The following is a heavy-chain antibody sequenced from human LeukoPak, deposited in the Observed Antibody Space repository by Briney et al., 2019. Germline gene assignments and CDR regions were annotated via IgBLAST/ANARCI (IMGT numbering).Heavy chain of an antibody. D-gene: IGHD3-10*01. CDR2: IKEDGSER. Sequence: GGSLRLSCAASGFNLRSYAMSWVRQAPGKGLEWVASIKEDGSERQYVDSVKGRFSISRDNTKGSLFLQLNSLRAEDTAVYYCARNAYYYGSGSSTTDYWGQGTLVTVSS. CDR3: ARNAYYYGSGSSTTDY. J-gene: IGHJ4*02. V-gene: IGHV3-7*03. CDR1: GFNLRSYA.